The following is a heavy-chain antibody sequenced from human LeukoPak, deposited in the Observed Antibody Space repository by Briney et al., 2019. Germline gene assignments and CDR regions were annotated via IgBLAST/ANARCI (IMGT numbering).Heavy chain of an antibody. CDR2: IWYDGSNK. V-gene: IGHV3-33*01. J-gene: IGHJ4*02. CDR1: GFTFSSYG. Sequence: PGGSLRLSCAASGFTFSSYGMHWVRQAPGKGLEWVAVIWYDGSNKYYADSVKGRFTISRDNSKNTLYLQMNSLRAEDTAVYYCARHAYYSDSSGYFEHQFYFDYWGQGTPVTVSS. CDR3: ARHAYYSDSSGYFEHQFYFDY. D-gene: IGHD3-22*01.